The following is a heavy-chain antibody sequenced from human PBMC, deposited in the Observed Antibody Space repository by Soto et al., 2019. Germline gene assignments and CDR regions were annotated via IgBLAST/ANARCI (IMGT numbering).Heavy chain of an antibody. CDR2: IYSNGNS. D-gene: IGHD2-2*01. J-gene: IGHJ6*02. Sequence: PSETLSLTCTVSGGSITSVSYYWGWIRQPPGKGLEWIGSIYSNGNSYYNPSLKSRVTMSIDTSENQYSLKLTSVTAADSAVYYCAREYCSSTSCHLNHYPYYGMDVWGQGTTVTVS. CDR3: AREYCSSTSCHLNHYPYYGMDV. CDR1: GGSITSVSYY. V-gene: IGHV4-39*01.